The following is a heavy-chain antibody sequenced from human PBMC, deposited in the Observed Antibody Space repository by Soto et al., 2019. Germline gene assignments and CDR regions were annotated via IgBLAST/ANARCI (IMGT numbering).Heavy chain of an antibody. J-gene: IGHJ6*02. CDR3: ARLGHGGSHLYFHHYGMDV. CDR1: GFSFATYW. CDR2: IFPGDSDT. Sequence: GESLKISCKGSGFSFATYWIAWVRQMPGKGLECMGIIFPGDSDTRYSPSFQGQVTISADKSISTAYLQWGSLKASDTAIYYCARLGHGGSHLYFHHYGMDVWGRGTTVTVSS. D-gene: IGHD1-26*01. V-gene: IGHV5-51*01.